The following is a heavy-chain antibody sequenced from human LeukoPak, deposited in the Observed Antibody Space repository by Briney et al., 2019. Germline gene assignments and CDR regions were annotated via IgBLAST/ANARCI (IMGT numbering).Heavy chain of an antibody. CDR2: IYTSGST. D-gene: IGHD2-15*01. V-gene: IGHV4-4*07. Sequence: PSETLSLTRTVSGGSISSYYWSWIRQPAGKGLEWIGRIYTSGSTNYNPSLKSRVTMSVDTSKNQFSLKLSSVTAADTAVYYCARGYCSGGSCYYDYWGQGTLVTVSS. CDR1: GGSISSYY. CDR3: ARGYCSGGSCYYDY. J-gene: IGHJ4*02.